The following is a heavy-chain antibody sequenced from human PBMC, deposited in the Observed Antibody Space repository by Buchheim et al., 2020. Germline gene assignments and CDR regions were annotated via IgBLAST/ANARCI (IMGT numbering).Heavy chain of an antibody. CDR2: IWYDGSNK. J-gene: IGHJ6*02. D-gene: IGHD4-17*01. Sequence: QVQLVESGGGVVQPGRSLRLSCAASGFTFSSYGMHWVRQAPGKGLEWVAVIWYDGSNKYYADSVKGRFTISRDNSKNTLYLQMNSLRAEDTAVYYCARTFQGDYGHYYYYGMDVWGQGTT. CDR3: ARTFQGDYGHYYYYGMDV. CDR1: GFTFSSYG. V-gene: IGHV3-33*01.